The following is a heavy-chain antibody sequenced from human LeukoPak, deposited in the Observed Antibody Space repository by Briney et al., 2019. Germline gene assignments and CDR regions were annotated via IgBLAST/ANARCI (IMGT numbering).Heavy chain of an antibody. V-gene: IGHV4-34*01. CDR1: GGSFSGYY. CDR2: INHSGST. D-gene: IGHD3-9*01. CDR3: ARSGYYDILTGYYGGFDY. Sequence: PSETLSLTCAVYGGSFSGYYWSWIRQPPGKGLEWIGEINHSGSTNYNPSLKSRVTISVDTSKNQFSLKLSSVIAADTAVYYCARSGYYDILTGYYGGFDYWGQGTLVTVSS. J-gene: IGHJ4*02.